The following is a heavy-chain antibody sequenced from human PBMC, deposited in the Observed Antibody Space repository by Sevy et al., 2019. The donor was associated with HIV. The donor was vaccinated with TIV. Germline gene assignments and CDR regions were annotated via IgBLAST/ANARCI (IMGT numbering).Heavy chain of an antibody. CDR2: YTPIFGTT. Sequence: SVKVSCKASGGIFTSYGLSWVRQAPGQGLEWVGTYTPIFGTTNYAQKFQGRITIAADESTSTAYMELSSLRSEDSAVYFCARLYHDGSAVQAFDIWGQGTMVTVSS. CDR1: GGIFTSYG. D-gene: IGHD3-22*01. V-gene: IGHV1-69*13. J-gene: IGHJ3*02. CDR3: ARLYHDGSAVQAFDI.